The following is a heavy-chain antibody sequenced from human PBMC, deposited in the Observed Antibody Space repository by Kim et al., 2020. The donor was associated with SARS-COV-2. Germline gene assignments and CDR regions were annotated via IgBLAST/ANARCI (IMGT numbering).Heavy chain of an antibody. V-gene: IGHV1-3*01. CDR2: INAGNGNT. CDR1: GYTFTSYA. D-gene: IGHD5-18*01. Sequence: ASVKVSCKASGYTFTSYAMHWVRQAPGQRLEWMGWINAGNGNTKYSQKFQGRVTITRDTSASTAYMELSSLRSEDTAVYYCARVTLDGYSLDYWGQGTLVTVSS. CDR3: ARVTLDGYSLDY. J-gene: IGHJ4*02.